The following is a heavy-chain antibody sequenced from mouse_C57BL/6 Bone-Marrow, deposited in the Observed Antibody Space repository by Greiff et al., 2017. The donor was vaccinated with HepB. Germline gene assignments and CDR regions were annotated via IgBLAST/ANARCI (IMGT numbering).Heavy chain of an antibody. CDR3: TTPYDGYYRAWLAY. Sequence: EVQLQQSGAELVRPGASVKLSCTASGFNIKDDYMHWVKQRPEQGLEWIGWIDPENGDTEYASKFQGKATITADTSSNTAYLQLSSLTSEDTAVYYCTTPYDGYYRAWLAYWGQGTLVTVSA. D-gene: IGHD2-3*01. CDR1: GFNIKDDY. J-gene: IGHJ3*01. CDR2: IDPENGDT. V-gene: IGHV14-4*01.